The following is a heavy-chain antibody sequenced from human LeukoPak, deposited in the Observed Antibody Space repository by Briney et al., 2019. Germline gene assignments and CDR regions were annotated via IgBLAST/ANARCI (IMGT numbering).Heavy chain of an antibody. D-gene: IGHD2-21*01. CDR3: ARARGPRSVVVIAMKGYYFDY. CDR1: GFTFSSYG. V-gene: IGHV3-33*01. Sequence: PGGSPRLSCAASGFTFSSYGMHWVRQAPGKGLEGVAIIWYGGSNKYYADSVKGRFTISRDNAKNSLYLQMNSLRAEDTAVYYCARARGPRSVVVIAMKGYYFDYWGQGTLVTVSS. CDR2: IWYGGSNK. J-gene: IGHJ4*02.